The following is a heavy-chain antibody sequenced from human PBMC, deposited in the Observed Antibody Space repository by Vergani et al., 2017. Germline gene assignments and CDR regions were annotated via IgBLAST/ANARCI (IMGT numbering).Heavy chain of an antibody. CDR2: VSTGAKSQ. J-gene: IGHJ3*01. V-gene: IGHV3-48*01. CDR1: GFDFSSYI. Sequence: QLVESGGGWVHPGGPLSLSCVVSGFDFSSYIMNWVPQAPGKGREWVSFVSTGAKSQSYAESVKGRFTISRDSAKNSLYLQMDSLRAEDTAVYYCAREYSSTSGRAFDFWGQGTKVTVSS. CDR3: AREYSSTSGRAFDF. D-gene: IGHD2-2*01.